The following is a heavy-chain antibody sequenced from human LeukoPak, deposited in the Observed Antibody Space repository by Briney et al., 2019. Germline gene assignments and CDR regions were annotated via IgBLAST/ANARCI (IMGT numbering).Heavy chain of an antibody. CDR2: ISGSGAST. CDR1: GFTFSSYS. J-gene: IGHJ4*02. Sequence: GGSLRLSCAASGFTFSSYSMSWVRQAPGKGLEWVSAISGSGASTYYADSVKGRFTISRDISKNTLYLQMNSLRAEDTAVYYCANDLPYYYDNSGYLDGGLFDYWGQGTLVTVSS. V-gene: IGHV3-23*01. D-gene: IGHD3-22*01. CDR3: ANDLPYYYDNSGYLDGGLFDY.